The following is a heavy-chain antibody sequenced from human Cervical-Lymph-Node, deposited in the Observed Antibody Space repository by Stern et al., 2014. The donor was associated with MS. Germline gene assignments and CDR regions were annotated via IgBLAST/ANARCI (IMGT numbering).Heavy chain of an antibody. CDR3: AREGIPGAGGTFDN. V-gene: IGHV1-69*01. CDR2: IIPIVATT. Sequence: VQLVESGAEVKKPGASVKVSCNVSGGTFSSYTLNWVRQAPGKGLEWMGGIIPIVATTNYPQRFQGKVTITADGSTSTTYLEVSSLTSEDTAVYYCAREGIPGAGGTFDNWGQGTLVIVSS. CDR1: GGTFSSYT. J-gene: IGHJ4*02. D-gene: IGHD1-26*01.